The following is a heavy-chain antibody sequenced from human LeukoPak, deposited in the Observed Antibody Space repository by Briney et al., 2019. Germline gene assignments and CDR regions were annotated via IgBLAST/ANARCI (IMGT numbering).Heavy chain of an antibody. CDR2: INGNGSTP. CDR1: GFTFSRHW. Sequence: PGGSLRLSCAASGFTFSRHWMHWVRQAPGKGLVWVSRINGNGSTPNYADSVKGRFTISRDNAKKTLYLKMKSLRAEDTVLYYCASGTSVVRGLPLVDYWGQGTLVTVSS. V-gene: IGHV3-74*01. J-gene: IGHJ4*02. D-gene: IGHD3-10*01. CDR3: ASGTSVVRGLPLVDY.